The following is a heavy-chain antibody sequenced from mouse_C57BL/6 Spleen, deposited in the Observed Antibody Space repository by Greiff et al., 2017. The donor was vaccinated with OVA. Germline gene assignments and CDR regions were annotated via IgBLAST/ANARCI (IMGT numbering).Heavy chain of an antibody. Sequence: EVQLQQSGPELVKPGASVKISCKASGYSFTDYNMNWVKQMHGKSLEWIGVINPNNGTTNYNQNFKGKATLTVDQTSSTAYMQLNSLTSEDSAVYYCARGDGYYNFDYWGQGTTLTVSS. CDR2: INPNNGTT. J-gene: IGHJ2*01. V-gene: IGHV1-39*01. D-gene: IGHD2-3*01. CDR1: GYSFTDYN. CDR3: ARGDGYYNFDY.